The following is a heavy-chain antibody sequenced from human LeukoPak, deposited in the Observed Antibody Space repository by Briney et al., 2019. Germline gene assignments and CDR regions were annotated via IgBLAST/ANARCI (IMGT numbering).Heavy chain of an antibody. CDR3: ARGKLRFLEWLDAFDI. D-gene: IGHD3-3*01. V-gene: IGHV1-69*13. Sequence: GASVKVSCKASGGTFSSYAISWVRQAPGQWLEWMGGIIPIFGTANYAQKFQGRVTITADESTSTAYMELSSLRSEDTAVYYCARGKLRFLEWLDAFDIWGQGTMVTVSS. J-gene: IGHJ3*02. CDR2: IIPIFGTA. CDR1: GGTFSSYA.